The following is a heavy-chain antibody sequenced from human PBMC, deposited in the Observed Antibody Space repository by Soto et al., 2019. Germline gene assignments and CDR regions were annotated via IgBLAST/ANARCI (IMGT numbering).Heavy chain of an antibody. CDR2: IVVGSGNT. CDR3: AADPLKYYDILTGP. CDR1: GFTFTSSA. Sequence: ASVKVSCKASGFTFTSSAVQWVRQARGQRLEWIGWIVVGSGNTNYAQKFQERVTITRDMSTSTAYMELSSLRSEDTAVYYCAADPLKYYDILTGPWGQGTLVTVSS. J-gene: IGHJ4*02. V-gene: IGHV1-58*01. D-gene: IGHD3-9*01.